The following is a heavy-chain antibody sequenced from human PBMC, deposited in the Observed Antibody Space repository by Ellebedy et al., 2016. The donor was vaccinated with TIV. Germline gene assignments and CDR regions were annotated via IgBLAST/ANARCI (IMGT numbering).Heavy chain of an antibody. CDR1: GGTFSSYA. CDR3: ARAAYDYIWGSYRYNWFDP. Sequence: SVKVSXKASGGTFSSYAISWVRQAPGQGLEWMGGIIPIFGTANYAQKFQGRVTITADESTSTAYMELSGLRSEDTAVYYCARAAYDYIWGSYRYNWFDPWGQGTLVTVSS. CDR2: IIPIFGTA. V-gene: IGHV1-69*13. J-gene: IGHJ5*02. D-gene: IGHD3-16*02.